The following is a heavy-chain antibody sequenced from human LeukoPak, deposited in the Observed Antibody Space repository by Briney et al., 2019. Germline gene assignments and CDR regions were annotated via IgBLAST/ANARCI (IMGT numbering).Heavy chain of an antibody. CDR3: ARELYYYDSSGYYGYFDY. CDR1: GGSISNYY. D-gene: IGHD3-22*01. CDR2: IYRSGST. Sequence: SETLSLTCAVSGGSISNYYWNWIRQPPGKGLEWIGYIYRSGSTTYNPSLKSRVTISVDTYKSQFSLSLRSVTAADTAVYYCARELYYYDSSGYYGYFDYWGQGTLVTVSS. J-gene: IGHJ4*02. V-gene: IGHV4-59*01.